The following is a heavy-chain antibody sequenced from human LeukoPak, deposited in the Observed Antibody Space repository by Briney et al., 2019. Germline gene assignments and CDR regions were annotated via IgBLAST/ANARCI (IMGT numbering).Heavy chain of an antibody. CDR3: ARHAKAYGSSCDY. J-gene: IGHJ4*02. Sequence: GEPLKISCKGSGFTFTNYWIGWVRQMPGKGLEWMGIIYPGDSDTRYSPSFQGQVTISADKSISTAYLQWSSLKASDTAMYYCARHAKAYGSSCDYWGQGTLVTVSS. CDR1: GFTFTNYW. CDR2: IYPGDSDT. D-gene: IGHD6-13*01. V-gene: IGHV5-51*01.